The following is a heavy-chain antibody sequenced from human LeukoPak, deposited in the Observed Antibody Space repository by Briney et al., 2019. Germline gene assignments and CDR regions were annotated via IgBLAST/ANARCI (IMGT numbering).Heavy chain of an antibody. D-gene: IGHD2/OR15-2a*01. CDR3: AALHYFGHGATRT. J-gene: IGHJ5*02. CDR1: GASIKSYH. CDR2: IYSSGRV. Sequence: SETLSLTCSVSGASIKSYHWSWIRRSAGKGLEWIGRIYSSGRVDHNPSLENRVSMSVDTSRNELLLELDSVTAADTGVYCCAALHYFGHGATRTWGQGTLVTVSS. V-gene: IGHV4-4*07.